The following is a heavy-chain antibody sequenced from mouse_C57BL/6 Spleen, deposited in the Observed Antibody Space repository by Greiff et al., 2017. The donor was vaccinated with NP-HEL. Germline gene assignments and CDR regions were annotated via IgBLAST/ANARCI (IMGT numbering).Heavy chain of an antibody. CDR3: ARSYDLYFDV. Sequence: EVMLVESGGGLVQPGGSLSLSCAASGFTFTDYYMSWVRQPPGKALEWLGFIRNKANGYTTEYSASVKGRFTISRDNSQSILYLQMNALRAEDSATYYCARSYDLYFDVWGTGTTVTVSS. J-gene: IGHJ1*03. CDR2: IRNKANGYTT. CDR1: GFTFTDYY. V-gene: IGHV7-3*01. D-gene: IGHD2-12*01.